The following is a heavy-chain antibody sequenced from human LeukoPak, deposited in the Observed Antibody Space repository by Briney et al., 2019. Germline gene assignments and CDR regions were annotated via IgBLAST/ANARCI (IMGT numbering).Heavy chain of an antibody. V-gene: IGHV3-30*18. CDR2: ISYDGSNK. Sequence: TGRSLRLSCAASGFTFSSYGMHWVRQAPGKGLEWVAVISYDGSNKYYADSVKGRFTISRDNSKNTLYLQMNSLRAEDTAVYYCANHDYGDYGGMDVWGQGTTVTVSS. CDR1: GFTFSSYG. D-gene: IGHD4-17*01. CDR3: ANHDYGDYGGMDV. J-gene: IGHJ6*02.